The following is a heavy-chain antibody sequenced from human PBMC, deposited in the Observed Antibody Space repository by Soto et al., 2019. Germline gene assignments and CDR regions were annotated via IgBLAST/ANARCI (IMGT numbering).Heavy chain of an antibody. D-gene: IGHD6-13*01. CDR2: ISSNSAYI. V-gene: IGHV3-21*01. CDR1: GFTFLSFT. CDR3: TRDASRDSSARGWFDP. Sequence: PWGSLRLSCAASGFTFLSFTISWCRQSPFKGLEWVSTISSNSAYIYYTDALRGRFTISRDNAKNSLHLQMNSLRAEDTAVYYCTRDASRDSSARGWFDPWGPGTLVTVSS. J-gene: IGHJ5*02.